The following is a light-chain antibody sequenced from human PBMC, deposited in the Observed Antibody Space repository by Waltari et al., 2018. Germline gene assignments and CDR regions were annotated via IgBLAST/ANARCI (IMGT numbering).Light chain of an antibody. CDR1: SRDVGTYDN. CDR3: SSYTTGSTVYV. Sequence: QSALTQPASVSGSPGQSTTISCTGTSRDVGTYDNVSWYQQHPGKAPKLIIYDVTKRPSGIANRFSGSKSGNTASLTISGLQAEDEADYYCSSYTTGSTVYVFGTGTKVTVL. CDR2: DVT. J-gene: IGLJ1*01. V-gene: IGLV2-14*03.